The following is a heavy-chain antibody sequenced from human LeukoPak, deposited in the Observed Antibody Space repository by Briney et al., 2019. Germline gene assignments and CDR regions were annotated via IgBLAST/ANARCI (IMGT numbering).Heavy chain of an antibody. CDR3: ARVSTTVAGSDYLDY. V-gene: IGHV3-72*01. Sequence: GGSLRLSCAASGFTFSNHFMNWVRQAPGKGLEWVGRIRKKTNSYTTEYAAPVQGRFAISRDDSKISLYLQMNSLKTEDTAVYYCARVSTTVAGSDYLDYWGQGTQVTISS. CDR2: IRKKTNSYTT. J-gene: IGHJ4*02. CDR1: GFTFSNHF. D-gene: IGHD6-19*01.